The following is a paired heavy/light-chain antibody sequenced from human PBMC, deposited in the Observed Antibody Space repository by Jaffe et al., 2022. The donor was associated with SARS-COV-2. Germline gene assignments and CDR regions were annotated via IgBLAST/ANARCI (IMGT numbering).Heavy chain of an antibody. Sequence: EMQLVESGGGLVQPGRSLRLSCAAFGFIFDDYAMHWVRQAPGKGLEWVSGISWNSGNVDYADSVKGRFTISRDNAKNSLYLQMNSLRAEDTAFYYCAKVKGVDYYDGSGSDAFDIWGQGTMVTVSS. CDR3: AKVKGVDYYDGSGSDAFDI. CDR2: ISWNSGNV. D-gene: IGHD3-22*01. CDR1: GFIFDDYA. V-gene: IGHV3-9*01. J-gene: IGHJ3*02.
Light chain of an antibody. CDR3: QQYGSSLYT. CDR1: QSVSGGY. V-gene: IGKV3-20*01. Sequence: EIVLTQSPGTLSLSPGERATLSCRASQSVSGGYLAWYQQKPGQAPRLLIYAASSRATGIPDRFSGSGSGTDFSLTINRLEPEDFAVYYCQQYGSSLYTFGQGTKLEIK. CDR2: AAS. J-gene: IGKJ2*01.